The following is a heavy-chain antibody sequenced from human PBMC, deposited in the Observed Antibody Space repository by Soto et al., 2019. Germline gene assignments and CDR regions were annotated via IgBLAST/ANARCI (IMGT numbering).Heavy chain of an antibody. CDR2: ISCSGGST. J-gene: IGHJ6*02. D-gene: IGHD2-2*01. CDR1: GFTFSRYA. CDR3: AKDGSNLWYQLLETGMDV. V-gene: IGHV3-23*01. Sequence: VGSLRLSCADSGFTFSRYAMSWVLQAPLKVLEWVSAISCSGGSTYYADSVKGRFTISRDNSKNTLYLQMNSLRAEDTAVYHRAKDGSNLWYQLLETGMDVWGQGTTPTDSS.